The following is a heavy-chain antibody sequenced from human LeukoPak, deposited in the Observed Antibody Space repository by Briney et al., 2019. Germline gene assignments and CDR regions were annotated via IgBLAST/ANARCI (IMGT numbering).Heavy chain of an antibody. J-gene: IGHJ3*02. CDR2: IYYSGST. Sequence: SETLSLTCTVSGGSISSYYWSWIRQPPGKGLEWIGYIYYSGSTNYNPSLKSRVTISVDTSKNQFSLKLSSVTAADTAVYYCARVRPYSGSYPRNAFDIWGQGTMVTVSS. V-gene: IGHV4-59*12. CDR3: ARVRPYSGSYPRNAFDI. D-gene: IGHD1-26*01. CDR1: GGSISSYY.